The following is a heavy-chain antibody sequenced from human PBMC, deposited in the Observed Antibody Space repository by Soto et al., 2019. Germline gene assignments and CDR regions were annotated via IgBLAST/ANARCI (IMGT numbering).Heavy chain of an antibody. D-gene: IGHD3-10*01. CDR3: AKDKGWSSGTYMSDY. CDR2: ITGSGAIT. V-gene: IGHV3-23*01. CDR1: GLTFSSYA. Sequence: EVQLLESGGALAQPGGSLRLSCAASGLTFSSYAMSWVRQAPGKGLEWVSSITGSGAITFYADSVKGRFTISRDNSKNTLSLQMNSLRAEDTAVYYCAKDKGWSSGTYMSDYWGQGTVVTVSS. J-gene: IGHJ4*02.